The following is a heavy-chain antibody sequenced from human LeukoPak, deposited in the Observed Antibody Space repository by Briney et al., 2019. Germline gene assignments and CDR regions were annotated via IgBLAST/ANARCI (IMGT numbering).Heavy chain of an antibody. J-gene: IGHJ5*02. V-gene: IGHV3-48*03. CDR2: ISSSGSTI. Sequence: PGGSLGLSCAASGFTFSSYEMNWVRQAPGKGLEWVSYISSSGSTIYYADSVKGRFTISRDNAKNSLYLQMNSLRAEDTAVYYCARFGYGSWFDPWGQGTLVTVSS. D-gene: IGHD3-10*01. CDR1: GFTFSSYE. CDR3: ARFGYGSWFDP.